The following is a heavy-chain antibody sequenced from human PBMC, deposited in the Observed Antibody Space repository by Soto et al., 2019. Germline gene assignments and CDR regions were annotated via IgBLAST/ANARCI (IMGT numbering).Heavy chain of an antibody. D-gene: IGHD3-3*01. CDR1: GYTFTGYF. J-gene: IGHJ5*02. CDR2: INPNSGAT. V-gene: IGHV1-2*02. Sequence: ASVKVSCKASGYTFTGYFMHWVRQAPGQGLEWMGWINPNSGATKYAQKFQGRVTLSRDTSISTAYMELSGLRSDDTAVYYCATGGGTILAPLPWGQGTLVTVSS. CDR3: ATGGGTILAPLP.